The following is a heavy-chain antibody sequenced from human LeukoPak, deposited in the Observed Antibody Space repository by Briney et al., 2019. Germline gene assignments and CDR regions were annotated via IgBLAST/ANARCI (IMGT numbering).Heavy chain of an antibody. J-gene: IGHJ3*01. D-gene: IGHD6-13*01. V-gene: IGHV4-34*01. CDR2: INHSGST. Sequence: KPSETLSLTCAVYGGSFSGYYWSWIRQPPGKGLEWIGEINHSGSTNYNPSLKSRVTISVDTSKNQFSLKLSSVTAADTAVYYCARHDGSSWYYAFDVWGQGTMATVSS. CDR3: ARHDGSSWYYAFDV. CDR1: GGSFSGYY.